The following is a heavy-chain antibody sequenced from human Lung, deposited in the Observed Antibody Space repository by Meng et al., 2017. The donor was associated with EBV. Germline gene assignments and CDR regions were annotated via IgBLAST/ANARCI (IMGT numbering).Heavy chain of an antibody. D-gene: IGHD5-12*01. CDR2: IYYSGTT. V-gene: IGHV4-39*01. CDR3: ARHDGGYGDYFDH. J-gene: IGHJ4*02. CDR1: GGSISSSRHY. Sequence: QLQGSGLGLVKPSETLSLACTVPGGSISSSRHYWGWIRQPPGKGLEWIGSIYYSGTTYYNPSLRSRVTMSLDTSKNQFSLKLSSVTATDTAVYYCARHDGGYGDYFDHWGQGTLVTVSS.